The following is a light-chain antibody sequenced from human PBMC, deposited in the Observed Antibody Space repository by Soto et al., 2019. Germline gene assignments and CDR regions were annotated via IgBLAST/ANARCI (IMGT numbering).Light chain of an antibody. V-gene: IGKV2-30*02. Sequence: DVVMTQSPLSLPVTLGQPASISCRSNQSLVHSDGIAYFSWFQQRPGRSPRRLIYKVSNRDSGVPSRFSGSGAGTDFALEISRVEAEDVGGYSCMQGTHWPVTFGQGTRLEIK. CDR3: MQGTHWPVT. CDR2: KVS. CDR1: QSLVHSDGIAY. J-gene: IGKJ5*01.